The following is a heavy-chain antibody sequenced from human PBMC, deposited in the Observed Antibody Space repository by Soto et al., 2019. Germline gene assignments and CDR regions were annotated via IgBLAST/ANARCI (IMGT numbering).Heavy chain of an antibody. Sequence: GGSLRLSCAASGFTFSSYSMNWVRQAPGKGLEWVSYISSSSSTIYYADSVKGRFTISRDNAKNSLYLQMNSLRDEDTAVYYCARESRFLEWLSLNWFDPWGQGALVTVSS. J-gene: IGHJ5*02. V-gene: IGHV3-48*02. D-gene: IGHD3-3*01. CDR3: ARESRFLEWLSLNWFDP. CDR2: ISSSSSTI. CDR1: GFTFSSYS.